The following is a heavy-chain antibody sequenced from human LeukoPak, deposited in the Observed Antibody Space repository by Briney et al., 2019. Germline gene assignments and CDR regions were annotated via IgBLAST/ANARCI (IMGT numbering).Heavy chain of an antibody. CDR2: ISGSGGST. CDR3: AKVIVVVVAAFDY. D-gene: IGHD2-15*01. Sequence: PGGSLRLSCAASGFTFSSYAMSWVRQAPGKGLKWVSAISGSGGSTYYADSVKGRFTISRDNSKNTLYLQMNSLRAEDTAVYYCAKVIVVVVAAFDYWGQGTLVTVSS. CDR1: GFTFSSYA. J-gene: IGHJ4*02. V-gene: IGHV3-23*01.